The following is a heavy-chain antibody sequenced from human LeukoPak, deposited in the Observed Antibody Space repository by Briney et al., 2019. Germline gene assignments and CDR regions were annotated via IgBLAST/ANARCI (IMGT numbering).Heavy chain of an antibody. D-gene: IGHD3-3*02. CDR1: GGSISSYY. CDR2: IYYSGST. V-gene: IGHV4-59*08. Sequence: SETLSLTCTVSGGSISSYYWSWIRQPPGKGLEWIGYIYYSGSTNYNPSLKSRVTISVDTPKNQFSLKLSSVTAADTAVYYCARHVSIFGVVNYYFDYWGQGTLVTVSS. J-gene: IGHJ4*02. CDR3: ARHVSIFGVVNYYFDY.